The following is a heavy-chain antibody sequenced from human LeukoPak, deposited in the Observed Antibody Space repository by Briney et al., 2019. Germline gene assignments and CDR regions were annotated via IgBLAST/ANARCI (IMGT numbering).Heavy chain of an antibody. CDR2: ISGSGGST. CDR3: TLEGRYDFWSGYHDY. J-gene: IGHJ4*02. D-gene: IGHD3-3*01. V-gene: IGHV3-23*01. CDR1: GFTFSSYA. Sequence: GGSLRLSCAASGFTFSSYAMSWVRQAPGKGLEWVSSISGSGGSTYYGDSVKGRFTISRDNSKNTLHLQMNSLRAEDMAVYYCTLEGRYDFWSGYHDYWGQGTLVTVSS.